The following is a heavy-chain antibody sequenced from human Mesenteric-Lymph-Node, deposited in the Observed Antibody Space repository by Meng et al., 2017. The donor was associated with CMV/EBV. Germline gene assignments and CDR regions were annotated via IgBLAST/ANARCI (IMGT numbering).Heavy chain of an antibody. Sequence: QVPPQQWGEGLLNLSEILSLSCAVYGGSFSGYYWSWIRQPPGKGLEWIGEINHSGSTNYNPSLKSRVTISVDTSKNQFSLKLSSVTAADTAVYYCARHQRWLKSEGGFNYWGQGTLVTVSS. CDR2: INHSGST. J-gene: IGHJ4*02. CDR3: ARHQRWLKSEGGFNY. D-gene: IGHD4-23*01. CDR1: GGSFSGYY. V-gene: IGHV4-34*01.